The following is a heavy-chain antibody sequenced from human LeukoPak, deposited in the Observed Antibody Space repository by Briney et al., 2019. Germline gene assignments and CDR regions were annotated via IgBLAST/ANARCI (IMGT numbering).Heavy chain of an antibody. Sequence: PSETLSLTCTVSGYSINSGYYWGWIRQPPGKGLEWIGSIYHSGSTNYYPSLKSRVTISIEKSKNQFSLKLSSVTAADTAVYYCAGAYCGGDCYSGRAFDIWGHGTMVTVSS. J-gene: IGHJ3*02. V-gene: IGHV4-38-2*02. CDR3: AGAYCGGDCYSGRAFDI. CDR2: IYHSGST. D-gene: IGHD2-21*02. CDR1: GYSINSGYY.